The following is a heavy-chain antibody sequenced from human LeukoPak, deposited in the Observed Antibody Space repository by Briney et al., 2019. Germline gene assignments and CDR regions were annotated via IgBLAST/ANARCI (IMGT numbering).Heavy chain of an antibody. CDR3: AKAPQSFYVDSFQH. D-gene: IGHD5-12*01. J-gene: IGHJ1*01. Sequence: PGGSLRLSCAASGFTFSSYGMHWVRQAPGKGLEWVAVISYDGSNKYYADSVKGRFTISRDNSKNTLYLQMNSLRAEDTAVYYCAKAPQSFYVDSFQHWGQGTLVTVSS. CDR1: GFTFSSYG. V-gene: IGHV3-30*18. CDR2: ISYDGSNK.